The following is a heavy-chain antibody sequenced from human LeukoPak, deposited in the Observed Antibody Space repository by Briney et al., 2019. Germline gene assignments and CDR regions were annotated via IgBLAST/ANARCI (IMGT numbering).Heavy chain of an antibody. D-gene: IGHD6-6*01. J-gene: IGHJ4*01. CDR3: ARTSRTPEY. V-gene: IGHV3-53*01. CDR2: ITASGGST. CDR1: GFTVSSNY. Sequence: GGSLRLSCAASGFTVSSNYMSWVRQAPGKGLEWVSLITASGGSTFYADSVKGRFTISRDNSKNTLYLQMNSLRVEDTAVYYCARTSRTPEYWGQGTLVTVSS.